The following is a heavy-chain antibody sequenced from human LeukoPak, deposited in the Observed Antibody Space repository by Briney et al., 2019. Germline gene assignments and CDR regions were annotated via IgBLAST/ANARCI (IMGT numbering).Heavy chain of an antibody. CDR3: ARGSVAGNGGAFDI. CDR1: GFTFDDYA. Sequence: GGSLRLSCAASGFTFDDYAMHWVRQAPGKGLEWVSGISWNSGSIGYADSVKGRFTISRDNAKNSLYLQMNSLRAEDTALYYCARGSVAGNGGAFDIWGQGTTVTVPS. D-gene: IGHD6-19*01. V-gene: IGHV3-9*01. CDR2: ISWNSGSI. J-gene: IGHJ3*02.